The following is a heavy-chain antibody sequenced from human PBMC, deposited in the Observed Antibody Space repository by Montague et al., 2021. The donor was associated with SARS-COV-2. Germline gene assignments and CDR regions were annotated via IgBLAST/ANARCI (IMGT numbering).Heavy chain of an antibody. J-gene: IGHJ4*02. Sequence: SETLSLTCTVSDGSVISTYPHWHWVRQSPGRGLEWIGGYLFHIDTADYTASLRSRVTISVDTPKNQFSLKLTSVTAADTAVYYCTRGIYSYKTGYWGQGIQVTVSS. CDR1: DGSVISTYPH. CDR3: TRGIYSYKTGY. D-gene: IGHD3-16*01. CDR2: LFHIDTA. V-gene: IGHV4-61*01.